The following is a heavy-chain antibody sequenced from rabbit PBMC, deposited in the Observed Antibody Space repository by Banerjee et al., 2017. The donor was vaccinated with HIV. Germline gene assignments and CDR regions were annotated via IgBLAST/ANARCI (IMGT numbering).Heavy chain of an antibody. CDR2: IDPVFGST. Sequence: QLKESGGGLVQPGGSLKLSCKASGFDFSSYYMSWVRQAPGKGLEWIGYIDPVFGSTYYAGWVNGRFTISSHNAQNTVDLQMNSLTAADTATYFCARDSSYAGYAGYGYATGYGMDLWGQGTLVTVS. CDR3: ARDSSYAGYAGYGYATGYGMDL. J-gene: IGHJ6*01. CDR1: GFDFSSYY. D-gene: IGHD6-1*01. V-gene: IGHV1S7*01.